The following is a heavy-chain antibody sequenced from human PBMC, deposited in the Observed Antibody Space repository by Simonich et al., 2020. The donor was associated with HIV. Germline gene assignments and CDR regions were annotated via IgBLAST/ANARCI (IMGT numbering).Heavy chain of an antibody. Sequence: QVQLQQWGAGLLKPSETLSLTCAVYGGSFSGYYWGWIRQPPGKGLEWIGEINHSGSTNYNPSLKRRVTISVDTSKNQFSLKLSSVTAADTAVYYCARGFYQRLYYFDYWGQGTLVTVSS. V-gene: IGHV4-34*01. CDR1: GGSFSGYY. CDR3: ARGFYQRLYYFDY. D-gene: IGHD2-2*01. J-gene: IGHJ4*02. CDR2: INHSGST.